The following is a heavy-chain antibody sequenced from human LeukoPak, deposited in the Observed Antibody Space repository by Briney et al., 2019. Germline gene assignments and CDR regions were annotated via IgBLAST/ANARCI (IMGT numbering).Heavy chain of an antibody. D-gene: IGHD1-26*01. J-gene: IGHJ3*02. CDR1: GFTFSSYA. V-gene: IGHV3-23*01. Sequence: GGSLRLSCAASGFTFSSYAMSWVRQAPGKGLEWVSAISGSGGSTYYADSVKGRFTISRDNSKNTLYLQMNSLRAEDTAVYYCAKDRSGSYYPDDAFDIWGQGTMVTVSS. CDR2: ISGSGGST. CDR3: AKDRSGSYYPDDAFDI.